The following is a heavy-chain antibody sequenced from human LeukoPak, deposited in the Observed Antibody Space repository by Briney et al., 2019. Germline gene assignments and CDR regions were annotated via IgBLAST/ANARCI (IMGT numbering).Heavy chain of an antibody. CDR2: ISAYNGNT. Sequence: ASVKVSCKASGYTFTSYGISWVRQAPGQGLEWMGWISAYNGNTNYAQKLQGRVTMTTDTSTSTAYMELRSLRSDDTAMYYCARENMYRYYYGSGSHYNVSVRFDPRGQGTPVTVSS. D-gene: IGHD3-10*01. CDR3: ARENMYRYYYGSGSHYNVSVRFDP. CDR1: GYTFTSYG. V-gene: IGHV1-18*01. J-gene: IGHJ5*02.